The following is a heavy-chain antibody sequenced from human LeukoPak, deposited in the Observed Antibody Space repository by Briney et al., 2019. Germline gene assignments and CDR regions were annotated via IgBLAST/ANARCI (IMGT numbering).Heavy chain of an antibody. CDR3: AKDLSSSKMYYYYMDV. CDR1: GFTVNSNY. Sequence: GGSLRLSCAASGFTVNSNYMSWVRQAPGKGLEWVSVIYSGGSTYYADSVKGRFTISRDNSKNTLYLQMNSLRAEDTAVYYCAKDLSSSKMYYYYMDVWGKGTTVTVSS. J-gene: IGHJ6*03. V-gene: IGHV3-53*05. CDR2: IYSGGST. D-gene: IGHD6-6*01.